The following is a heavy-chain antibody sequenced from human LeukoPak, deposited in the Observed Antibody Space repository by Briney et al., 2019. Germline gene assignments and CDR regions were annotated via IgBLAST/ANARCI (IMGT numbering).Heavy chain of an antibody. D-gene: IGHD2-21*01. CDR1: GFNLDDHG. Sequence: GGSLRLSCAASGFNLDDHGMSWVRQAPGKGLEWVSDINWNGGSTGYADSVKGRFTISRDNAKNSLYLQMNSLRAEDTALYYCARVFAVADNYMDVWGKGTTVTVSS. CDR3: ARVFAVADNYMDV. J-gene: IGHJ6*03. CDR2: INWNGGST. V-gene: IGHV3-20*04.